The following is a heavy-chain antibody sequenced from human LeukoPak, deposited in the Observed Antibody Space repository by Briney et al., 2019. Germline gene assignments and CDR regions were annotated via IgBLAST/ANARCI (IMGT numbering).Heavy chain of an antibody. J-gene: IGHJ4*02. Sequence: PGGSLRLSCAASGFTFSSYAMSWVRQAPGKGLEWVSAISGSGGSTYYADSVKGRFTISRDNPKNTLYLQMNSLRAEDTAVYYCAKADCSSTSCYSDYWGQGTLVTVSS. CDR1: GFTFSSYA. V-gene: IGHV3-23*01. CDR2: ISGSGGST. CDR3: AKADCSSTSCYSDY. D-gene: IGHD2-2*01.